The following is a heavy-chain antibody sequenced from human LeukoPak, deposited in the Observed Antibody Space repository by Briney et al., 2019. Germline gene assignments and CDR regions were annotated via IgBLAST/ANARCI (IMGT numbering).Heavy chain of an antibody. CDR3: ARASGLYNWFDP. J-gene: IGHJ5*02. V-gene: IGHV1-69*02. CDR1: GGTFSSYT. Sequence: GSSVKVSCKASGGTFSSYTISWVRQAPGQGLEWMGRIIPILGIANYAQKFQGRVTITADKSTSTAYMELSSLRSEDTAVYYCARASGLYNWFDPWGQGTLVTVST. D-gene: IGHD6-19*01. CDR2: IIPILGIA.